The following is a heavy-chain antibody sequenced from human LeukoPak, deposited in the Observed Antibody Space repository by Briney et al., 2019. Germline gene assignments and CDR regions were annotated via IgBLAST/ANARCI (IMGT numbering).Heavy chain of an antibody. CDR3: ARDGDSTNYYYYGMDV. V-gene: IGHV4-4*07. J-gene: IGHJ6*02. D-gene: IGHD4-17*01. Sequence: PSGTLSLTCTVSGGSISSYYWSWTRQPAGKGLEWIGRIYTSGSTNYNPSLKSRVTMSVDTSKNQFSLKLSSVTAADTAVYYCARDGDSTNYYYYGMDVWGQGTTVTVSS. CDR2: IYTSGST. CDR1: GGSISSYY.